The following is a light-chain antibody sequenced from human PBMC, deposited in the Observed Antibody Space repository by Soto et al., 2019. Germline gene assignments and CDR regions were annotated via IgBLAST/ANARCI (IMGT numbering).Light chain of an antibody. V-gene: IGLV4-69*02. CDR1: SGHTTYA. CDR2: VRSDGGH. Sequence: QLVLTQSPSASASLGASVKLTCTLSSGHTTYAVAWHQQQPEKGPRYLMKVRSDGGHNKGDGIPDRFSGSSSGAERYLTISSLQSEDEADYYCQTWGTGIHVVFGGGTKLTVL. J-gene: IGLJ2*01. CDR3: QTWGTGIHVV.